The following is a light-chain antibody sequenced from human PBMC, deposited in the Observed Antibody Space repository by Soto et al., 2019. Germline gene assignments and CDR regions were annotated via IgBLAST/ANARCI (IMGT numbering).Light chain of an antibody. Sequence: DIQMTQSPSSLSASVGDRVTITCRASESISRHLKWYQQKPGKAPKLLIYAASSLQNGVPSRFSSGGSGTDFSLTISNLQPEDFSTYYCQRSYSTLSITFGQGTRLEIK. J-gene: IGKJ5*01. CDR1: ESISRH. CDR3: QRSYSTLSIT. V-gene: IGKV1-39*01. CDR2: AAS.